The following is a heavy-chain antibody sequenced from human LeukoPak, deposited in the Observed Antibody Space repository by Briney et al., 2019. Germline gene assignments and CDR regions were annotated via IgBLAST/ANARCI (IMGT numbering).Heavy chain of an antibody. V-gene: IGHV4-34*01. CDR2: INRSGST. CDR3: ARGGGY. J-gene: IGHJ4*02. Sequence: NPSETLSLTCAVYGGSFSGYYWSWIRQPPGKGLEWIGEINRSGSTNYNPSLKSQVTISVDTSKNQFSLKLSSVTAADTAVYYCARGGGYWGQGTLVTVSS. CDR1: GGSFSGYY. D-gene: IGHD2-15*01.